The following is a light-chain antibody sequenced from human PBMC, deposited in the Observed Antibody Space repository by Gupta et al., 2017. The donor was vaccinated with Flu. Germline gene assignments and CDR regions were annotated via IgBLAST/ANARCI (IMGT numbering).Light chain of an antibody. CDR3: KQSFSTPHT. CDR2: MTA. CDR1: QTSVRY. J-gene: IGKJ2*01. V-gene: IGKV1-39*01. Sequence: DILLTHSPSALSASVGDRVTITCRASQTSVRYINWYQHKPGEPPRLLIYMTANLQSGVPSRFSGSGAGTDFTLTISSLESEEFATYYCKQSFSTPHTFGQGTKVEIK.